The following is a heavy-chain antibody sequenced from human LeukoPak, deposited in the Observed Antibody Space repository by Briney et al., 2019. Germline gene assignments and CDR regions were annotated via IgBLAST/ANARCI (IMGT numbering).Heavy chain of an antibody. Sequence: ASVKVSCKASGYTFTSYDINWVRQATGQGLEWMGWMNPNSGNTGYAQKFQGRVTMTRNTTISTAYMELSSLRSEDTAVYYCARVKIYNWNVAYFDYWGQGTLVTVSS. D-gene: IGHD1-20*01. CDR2: MNPNSGNT. CDR3: ARVKIYNWNVAYFDY. J-gene: IGHJ4*02. V-gene: IGHV1-8*01. CDR1: GYTFTSYD.